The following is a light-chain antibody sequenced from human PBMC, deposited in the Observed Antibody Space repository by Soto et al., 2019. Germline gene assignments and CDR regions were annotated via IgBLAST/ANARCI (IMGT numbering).Light chain of an antibody. CDR1: SSDVGYYDL. CDR3: GTWDSSLNVWM. CDR2: EVT. J-gene: IGLJ3*02. V-gene: IGLV2-23*02. Sequence: QSALTQPASVSGSPGQSITISCAGTSSDVGYYDLVSWYQQHPGKAPKLIIFEVTERPSGISDRFSASKSGFTASLTISGLQPEDEAVYFCGTWDSSLNVWMFGGGTQLTVL.